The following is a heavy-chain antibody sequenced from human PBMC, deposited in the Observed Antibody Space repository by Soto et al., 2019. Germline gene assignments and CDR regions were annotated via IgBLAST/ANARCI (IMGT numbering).Heavy chain of an antibody. CDR2: INPSGGST. D-gene: IGHD3-3*01. Sequence: ASVKVSCKASGYTFTSYYMHWVRQAPGQGLEWMGIINPSGGSTSYAQKFQGRVTMTRDTSTSTVYMELSSLRSEDTAVYYCAREDRPQLSFYYVFWSGYLGYYYYGMDVWGQGTTVTVSS. CDR1: GYTFTSYY. J-gene: IGHJ6*02. V-gene: IGHV1-46*01. CDR3: AREDRPQLSFYYVFWSGYLGYYYYGMDV.